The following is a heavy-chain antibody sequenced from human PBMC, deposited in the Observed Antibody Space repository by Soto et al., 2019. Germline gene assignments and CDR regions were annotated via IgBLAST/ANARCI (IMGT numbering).Heavy chain of an antibody. Sequence: GGSLRLSCAASGFTFSSYGMHWVRQAPGKGLEWVAVISYDGSNKYYADSVKGRFTISRDNSKNTLYLQMNSLRAEDTAVYYCAKVLGDSGSYYYYYGMDVWGQGTTVTVS. D-gene: IGHD1-26*01. V-gene: IGHV3-30*18. J-gene: IGHJ6*02. CDR2: ISYDGSNK. CDR1: GFTFSSYG. CDR3: AKVLGDSGSYYYYYGMDV.